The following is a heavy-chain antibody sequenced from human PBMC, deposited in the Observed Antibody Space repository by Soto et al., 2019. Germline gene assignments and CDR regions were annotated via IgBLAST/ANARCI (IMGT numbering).Heavy chain of an antibody. J-gene: IGHJ4*02. V-gene: IGHV4-31*03. Sequence: SETLSLTCTVSGGSISSGGYYWSWIRQHPGKGLEWIGYIYYSGSTYYNPSLKSRVTISVDTSKNQFSLKLSSVTAADTAVYYCEREYCGGACYSSYFDYWGQGTLVTVSS. CDR2: IYYSGST. CDR3: EREYCGGACYSSYFDY. D-gene: IGHD2-21*02. CDR1: GGSISSGGYY.